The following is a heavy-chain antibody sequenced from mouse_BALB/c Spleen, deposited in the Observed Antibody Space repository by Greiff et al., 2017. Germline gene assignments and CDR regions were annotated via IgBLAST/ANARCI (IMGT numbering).Heavy chain of an antibody. J-gene: IGHJ4*01. V-gene: IGHV1-7*01. CDR3: ARGTRAFYAMDY. D-gene: IGHD3-3*01. CDR1: GYTFTSYW. Sequence: VQLQHSGAELAKPGASVKMSCKASGYTFTSYWMHWVKQRPGQGLEWIGYINPSTGYTEYNQKFKDKATLTADKSSSTAYMQLSSLTSEDSAVYYCARGTRAFYAMDYWGQGTSVTVSS. CDR2: INPSTGYT.